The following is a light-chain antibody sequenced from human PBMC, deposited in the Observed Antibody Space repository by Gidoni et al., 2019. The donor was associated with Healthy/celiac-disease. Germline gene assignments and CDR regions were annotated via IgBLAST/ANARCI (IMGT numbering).Light chain of an antibody. J-gene: IGKJ4*01. Sequence: ELVLTPSPVTLSLSPGERATLSCRASQSVSSSYLAWYQQKPGQAPRHLIYGASSRATGIPDRFSGSGSGTDFTLTISRLEPEDFAVYYCQQYGSSPPLTFGGGTKVEIK. CDR2: GAS. V-gene: IGKV3-20*01. CDR1: QSVSSSY. CDR3: QQYGSSPPLT.